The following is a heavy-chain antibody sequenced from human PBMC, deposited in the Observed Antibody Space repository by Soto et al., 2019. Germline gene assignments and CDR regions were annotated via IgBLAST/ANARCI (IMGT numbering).Heavy chain of an antibody. J-gene: IGHJ4*02. CDR1: GFTLSSRW. V-gene: IGHV3-48*04. Sequence: GGSLRLSCVVSGFTLSSRWMHWVRQTPGKGLEWVSYISSSGSTIYYADSVKGRFTISRDNAKNSLYLQMNSLRAEDTAVYYCARVERGITIFGVVIPPFDYWGQGTLVTVSS. CDR3: ARVERGITIFGVVIPPFDY. D-gene: IGHD3-3*01. CDR2: ISSSGSTI.